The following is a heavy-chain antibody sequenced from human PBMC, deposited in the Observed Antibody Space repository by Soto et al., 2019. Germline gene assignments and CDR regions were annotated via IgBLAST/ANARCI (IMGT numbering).Heavy chain of an antibody. Sequence: GGSLRLSCAASGFTLSNYGMLWVRQAPGKGLEWVAVIVNDGSSKNYAESVKGRFTVSRDNSKNTLYLQMGSLRPEDSAEYYCAAHQSNDGRLKGGYYFDYWGQGTPVTVSS. D-gene: IGHD2-15*01. J-gene: IGHJ4*02. V-gene: IGHV3-30*03. CDR1: GFTLSNYG. CDR2: IVNDGSSK. CDR3: AAHQSNDGRLKGGYYFDY.